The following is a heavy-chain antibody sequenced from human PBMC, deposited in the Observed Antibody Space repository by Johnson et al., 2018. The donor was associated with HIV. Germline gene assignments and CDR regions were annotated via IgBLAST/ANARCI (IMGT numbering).Heavy chain of an antibody. D-gene: IGHD6-13*01. Sequence: VQLVESGGGVVQPGRSLRLSCAASGFTFTNCAIHWVRQAPGKGLEWVAVISYDGSNGNYADSVKGRFTISRDNSKNTLYLQMNSLRAEDTAVYYCAREGGSIEAAGKDAFDIWGQGTIVTVSS. J-gene: IGHJ3*02. CDR3: AREGGSIEAAGKDAFDI. CDR2: ISYDGSNG. CDR1: GFTFTNCA. V-gene: IGHV3-30*04.